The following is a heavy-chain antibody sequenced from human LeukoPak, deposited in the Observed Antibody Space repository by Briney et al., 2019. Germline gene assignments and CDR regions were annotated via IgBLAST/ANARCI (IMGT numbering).Heavy chain of an antibody. CDR2: IYSSGST. CDR3: ARHRKSSGWYAWYFDL. Sequence: SETLSLTCTVSGDSLSSSSSYWGWIRQPPGKGPEWIATIYSSGSTYYNPSLKSRVTISVDTSKNQISLKLNSVTAADTAVYHCARHRKSSGWYAWYFDLWGSGTLVTV. V-gene: IGHV4-39*01. J-gene: IGHJ2*01. CDR1: GDSLSSSSSY. D-gene: IGHD6-19*01.